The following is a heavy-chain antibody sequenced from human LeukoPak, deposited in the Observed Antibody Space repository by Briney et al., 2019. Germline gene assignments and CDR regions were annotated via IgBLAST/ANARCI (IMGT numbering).Heavy chain of an antibody. D-gene: IGHD3-10*01. CDR3: ARQRYGSGSYARYYFDY. V-gene: IGHV5-51*01. CDR2: ISPGDSDT. Sequence: GESLKISCKGSGYSFTSYWIGWVRQMPGKGLGWMGIISPGDSDTRYSPSFQGQITISADKSISTAYLQWSSLKASDTAMYYCARQRYGSGSYARYYFDYWGQGTLVTVSS. CDR1: GYSFTSYW. J-gene: IGHJ4*02.